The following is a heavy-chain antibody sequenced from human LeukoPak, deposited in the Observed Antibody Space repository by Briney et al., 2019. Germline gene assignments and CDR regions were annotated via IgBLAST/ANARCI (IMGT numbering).Heavy chain of an antibody. D-gene: IGHD6-13*01. V-gene: IGHV3-23*01. CDR3: AKDQREYSSSPFDY. J-gene: IGHJ4*02. Sequence: GGSLRLSCAASGFTFSSYATSWVRQAPGKGLEWVSAISGSGGSTYYADSVKGRFTISRDNSKNTLYLQMNSLRAEDTAVYYCAKDQREYSSSPFDYWGQGTLATVSS. CDR2: ISGSGGST. CDR1: GFTFSSYA.